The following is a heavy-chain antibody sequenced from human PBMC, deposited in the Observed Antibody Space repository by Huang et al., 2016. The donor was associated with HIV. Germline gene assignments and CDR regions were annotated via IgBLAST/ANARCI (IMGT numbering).Heavy chain of an antibody. J-gene: IGHJ4*02. CDR1: GFTFSRYR. Sequence: EVQLVESGGGLVQPVGSLRLSCAACGFTFSRYRMHWVRQAPGKGLGGGSRMNSGGGSTGYADAVKGRFTISRDNAKNTLYLQMNSLRAEDTAVYYCARDSQQWLVEDYWGQGTLVTVSS. V-gene: IGHV3-74*01. D-gene: IGHD6-19*01. CDR2: MNSGGGST. CDR3: ARDSQQWLVEDY.